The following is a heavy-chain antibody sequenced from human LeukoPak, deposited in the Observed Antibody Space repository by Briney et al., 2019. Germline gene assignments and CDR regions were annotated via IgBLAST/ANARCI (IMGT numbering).Heavy chain of an antibody. V-gene: IGHV3-74*01. CDR3: ARLPGSSGYYYFNY. CDR2: INSDGSST. CDR1: GFTFSSYW. Sequence: GGSLRLSCAASGFTFSSYWMHWVRQAPGEGLVGVSRINSDGSSTSYADSVKGRFTISRDNAKNTLYLQMNSLRAEDTAVYYCARLPGSSGYYYFNYWGQGTLVTVSS. D-gene: IGHD3-22*01. J-gene: IGHJ4*02.